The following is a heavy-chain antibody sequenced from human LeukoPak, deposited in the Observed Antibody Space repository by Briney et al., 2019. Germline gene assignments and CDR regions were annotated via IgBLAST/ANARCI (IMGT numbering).Heavy chain of an antibody. CDR1: GYTFTAYY. D-gene: IGHD3-16*01. CDR3: LRGGLSYACGY. CDR2: INPKSGGT. V-gene: IGHV1-2*02. Sequence: ASVRVSCKASGYTFTAYYMHWARRAPGQGLEWMGWINPKSGGTKYAQNYQGRVTMTRDTSISTAYLEVTGLRSDDTAVYYCLRGGLSYACGYWGQGTLVTVSS. J-gene: IGHJ4*02.